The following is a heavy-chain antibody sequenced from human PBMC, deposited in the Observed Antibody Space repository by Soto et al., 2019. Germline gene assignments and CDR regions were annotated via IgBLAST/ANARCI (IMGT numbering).Heavy chain of an antibody. CDR1: GGSFSGYY. V-gene: IGHV4-34*01. J-gene: IGHJ5*02. CDR3: ARGLGYSSGWFDP. CDR2: INHSGST. Sequence: PSETLSLTCAVYGGSFSGYYWSWIRQPPGKGLEWIGEINHSGSTNYNPSLKSRVTISVDTSKNQFSLKLSSVTAADTAAYYCARGLGYSSGWFDPWGQGTLVTVYS. D-gene: IGHD6-25*01.